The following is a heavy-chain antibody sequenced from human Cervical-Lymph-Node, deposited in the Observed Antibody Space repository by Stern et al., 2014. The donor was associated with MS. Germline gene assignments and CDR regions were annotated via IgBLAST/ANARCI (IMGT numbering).Heavy chain of an antibody. CDR2: YDPQHGET. D-gene: IGHD2-21*02. CDR1: GYTLTELS. Sequence: VQLVQSGGGVKKPGASVKVSCKVSGYTLTELSMHWVRQAPGKGLEWMGGYDPQHGETVYAQKIQGRVTMAEDRSTDTAYMELTSLRSDDTAVYYCATHRGRVTYYYGLDVWGQGTTVTVSS. CDR3: ATHRGRVTYYYGLDV. J-gene: IGHJ6*02. V-gene: IGHV1-24*01.